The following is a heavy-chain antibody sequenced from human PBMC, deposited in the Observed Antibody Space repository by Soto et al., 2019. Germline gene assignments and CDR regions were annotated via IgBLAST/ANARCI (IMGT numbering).Heavy chain of an antibody. CDR1: GFTFSSYA. D-gene: IGHD1-26*01. CDR3: AKSYSGSYLTKKNWFDP. Sequence: PGGSLRLSCAASGFTFSSYAMSWVRQAPGKGLEWVSAISGSGGSTYYADSVKGRFTISRDNSKNTLYLQMNSLRAEDTAVYYCAKSYSGSYLTKKNWFDPWGQGTLVTVSS. V-gene: IGHV3-23*01. CDR2: ISGSGGST. J-gene: IGHJ5*02.